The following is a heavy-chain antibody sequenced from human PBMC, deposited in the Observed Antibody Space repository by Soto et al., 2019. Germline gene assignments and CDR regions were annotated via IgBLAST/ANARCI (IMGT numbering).Heavy chain of an antibody. J-gene: IGHJ4*02. CDR2: ISGSGGST. V-gene: IGHV3-23*01. D-gene: IGHD6-13*01. CDR3: AKYGGRAAAGPFDY. CDR1: GFTFSSCA. Sequence: EVQLLESGGGLVQPGGSLRLSCAASGFTFSSCAMTWVRQAPGKGLEWVSAISGSGGSTHYADSVTGRFTISRDNSKNTLYLQMNSLRAEDMAVYYCAKYGGRAAAGPFDYWGQGTLVTVSS.